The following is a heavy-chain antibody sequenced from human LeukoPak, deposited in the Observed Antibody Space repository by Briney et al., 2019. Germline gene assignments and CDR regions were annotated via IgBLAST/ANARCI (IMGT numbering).Heavy chain of an antibody. CDR3: AREAYYYDSSGYYPQY. CDR1: GYTVGTNY. J-gene: IGHJ4*02. D-gene: IGHD3-22*01. Sequence: PGGSLRLSCAASGYTVGTNYMSWVRQAPGEGLEWVSVIYSGGSTSYADSVKGRFTISRHNAKNSLYLQMNSLRAEDTAVYYCAREAYYYDSSGYYPQYWGQGTLVTVSS. V-gene: IGHV3-53*01. CDR2: IYSGGST.